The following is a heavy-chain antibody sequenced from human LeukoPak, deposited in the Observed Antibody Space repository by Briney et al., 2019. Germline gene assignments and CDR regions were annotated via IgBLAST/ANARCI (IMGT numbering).Heavy chain of an antibody. V-gene: IGHV4-4*07. D-gene: IGHD3-3*01. CDR2: IYNSGNT. CDR3: ARDDFWSGALDY. CDR1: GGSISSYY. Sequence: SETLSLTCTVSGGSISSYYWSWIRQPAGMGLEWIGRIYNSGNTNYNPSLKSRVTMSMDTSKNQFSLKLNSVTAADTAVYYCARDDFWSGALDYWGQGTLVTVS. J-gene: IGHJ4*02.